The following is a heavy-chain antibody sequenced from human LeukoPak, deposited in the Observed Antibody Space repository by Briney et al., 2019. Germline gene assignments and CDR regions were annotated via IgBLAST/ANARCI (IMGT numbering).Heavy chain of an antibody. J-gene: IGHJ5*02. V-gene: IGHV4-59*08. Sequence: PSETLSLTCTVSGGSISSYYWSWIRQPPGKGLEWIGYIYYSGSTNYNPSLKSRVTISVDTSKNQFSLKLSSVTAADTAVYYCARHQGYDSSGYYYQAPNWFDPWGQGTLVTVSS. CDR2: IYYSGST. CDR1: GGSISSYY. D-gene: IGHD3-22*01. CDR3: ARHQGYDSSGYYYQAPNWFDP.